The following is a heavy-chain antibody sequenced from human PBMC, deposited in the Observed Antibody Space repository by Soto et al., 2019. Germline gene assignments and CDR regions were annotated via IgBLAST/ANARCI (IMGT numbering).Heavy chain of an antibody. V-gene: IGHV3-33*01. J-gene: IGHJ4*02. CDR3: VRERLPGGLRLGELLH. D-gene: IGHD3-16*01. CDR2: IRYDGNKK. Sequence: QVHLVESGGGVVQPGKSLRLSCAASGFTFSSYGMHWVRQAPGKGLEWVAFIRYDGNKKYYADSVKGRFTISRDNSNNTLYLPMNSLRAEDTAVYYCVRERLPGGLRLGELLHWGQGTLVTVSS. CDR1: GFTFSSYG.